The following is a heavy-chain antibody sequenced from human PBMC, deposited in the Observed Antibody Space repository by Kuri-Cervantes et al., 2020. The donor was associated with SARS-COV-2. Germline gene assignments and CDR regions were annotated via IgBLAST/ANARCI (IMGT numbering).Heavy chain of an antibody. CDR2: IYYSGST. D-gene: IGHD3-22*01. CDR3: ARPACLCYYDSSGYCHFQH. Sequence: SETLSLTCTVSGGSISSYYWSWIRQPPGKGLEWIGYIYYSGSTNYNPSLKSRVTISVDTSKNQFSLKLSSVTAADTAVYYCARPACLCYYDSSGYCHFQHWGQGTLVTVSS. J-gene: IGHJ1*01. CDR1: GGSISSYY. V-gene: IGHV4-59*01.